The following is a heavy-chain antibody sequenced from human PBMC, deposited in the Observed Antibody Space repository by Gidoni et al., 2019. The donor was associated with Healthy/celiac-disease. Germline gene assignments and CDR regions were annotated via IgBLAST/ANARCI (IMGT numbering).Heavy chain of an antibody. Sequence: QLQLQESGPGLVKPSETLSLTCTVSGGSISSSSYYWGWIRQPPGKGLEWIGSIYYSGSTYYNPSLKSRVTISVDTSKNQFSLKLSSVTAADTAVYYCARRHSSSWYRGWGWGQGTLVTVSS. CDR3: ARRHSSSWYRGWG. V-gene: IGHV4-39*01. D-gene: IGHD6-13*01. CDR1: GGSISSSSYY. J-gene: IGHJ4*02. CDR2: IYYSGST.